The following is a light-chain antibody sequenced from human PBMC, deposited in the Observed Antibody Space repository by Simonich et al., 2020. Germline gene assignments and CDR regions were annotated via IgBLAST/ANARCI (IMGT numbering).Light chain of an antibody. Sequence: QSALTQPASVSGSPGQSITISCTGTSSDVRGYNLVSWYQQHPGKAPKLMIYEGSKRPSGVSNRFSGSKSGNTASLTISGLQAEDEADYYCCSYAGSSTLVFGGGTKLTVL. V-gene: IGLV2-23*01. CDR2: EGS. J-gene: IGLJ3*02. CDR3: CSYAGSSTLV. CDR1: SSDVRGYNL.